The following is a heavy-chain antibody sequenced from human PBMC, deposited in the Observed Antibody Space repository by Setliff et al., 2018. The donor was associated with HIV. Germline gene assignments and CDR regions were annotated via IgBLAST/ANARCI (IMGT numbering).Heavy chain of an antibody. D-gene: IGHD6-19*01. CDR3: ARRNSGWYDAFDI. Sequence: SETLSLTCTVSGDSVSSRSYYWSWIRQPPGKGLEWIGYIYYSGSTNYNPSLKSRVTISVDTSKNQFSLKLSSVTAADTAVYHCARRNSGWYDAFDIWGQGTMVTVSS. J-gene: IGHJ3*02. CDR1: GDSVSSRSYY. V-gene: IGHV4-61*01. CDR2: IYYSGST.